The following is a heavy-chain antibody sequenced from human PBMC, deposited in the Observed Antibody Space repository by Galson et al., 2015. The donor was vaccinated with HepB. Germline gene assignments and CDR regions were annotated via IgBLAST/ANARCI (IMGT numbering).Heavy chain of an antibody. CDR1: GGSISSSPYY. V-gene: IGHV4-39*07. J-gene: IGHJ6*02. Sequence: SLTCTVSGGSISSSPYYWGWIRQPPGKGLEWIGSIYNGGSTFHNPSLESRVTISVDTSRKQFSLKVSSVTAADTAVYYCARVSSGGYYYGIDVWGQGTTVTVSS. D-gene: IGHD6-25*01. CDR2: IYNGGST. CDR3: ARVSSGGYYYGIDV.